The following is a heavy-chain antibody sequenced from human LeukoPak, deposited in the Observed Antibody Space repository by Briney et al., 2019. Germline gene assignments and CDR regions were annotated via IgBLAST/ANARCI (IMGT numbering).Heavy chain of an antibody. Sequence: PGGSLRLSCAASGFTLDDYAMHWVRQAPGKGLEWVSGISWNSGSIGYADSVKGRFTISRDNSKNTLYLQMNSLRAEDTAVYYCASSRGYYLSGYWGQGTLVTVSS. J-gene: IGHJ4*02. D-gene: IGHD3-3*01. CDR3: ASSRGYYLSGY. V-gene: IGHV3-9*01. CDR1: GFTLDDYA. CDR2: ISWNSGSI.